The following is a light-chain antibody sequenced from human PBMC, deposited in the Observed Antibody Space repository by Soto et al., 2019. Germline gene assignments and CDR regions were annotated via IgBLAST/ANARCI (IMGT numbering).Light chain of an antibody. CDR2: DAS. Sequence: EIVCTQSPSTLALSPGGRSTLYCRASQSVSSYLAWYQQKPGQAPRLLIYDASNRATGIQARFSGSGSGTEFTLTISSLEAEDFAVYYCKQRRPWHPSITVGQGRRVEIK. J-gene: IGKJ5*01. V-gene: IGKV3-11*01. CDR1: QSVSSY. CDR3: KQRRPWHPSIT.